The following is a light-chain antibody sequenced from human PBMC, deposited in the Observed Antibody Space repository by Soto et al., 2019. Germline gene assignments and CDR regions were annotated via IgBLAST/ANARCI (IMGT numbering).Light chain of an antibody. CDR1: WSVNNNY. CDR2: GAS. CDR3: HQHGGSPET. J-gene: IGKJ1*01. V-gene: IGKV3-20*01. Sequence: EIVLTQSPGTLSLSPGERATLSCRASWSVNNNYLAWYQQKPGQAPRLLIFGASSRATGIPDRFIGSGSGTEFILTISRLEPDDFAIYHCHQHGGSPETFGQGTTV.